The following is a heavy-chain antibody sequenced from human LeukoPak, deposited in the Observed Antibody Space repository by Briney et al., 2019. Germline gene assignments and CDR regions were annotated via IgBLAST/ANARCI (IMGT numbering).Heavy chain of an antibody. J-gene: IGHJ4*02. V-gene: IGHV3-23*01. CDR1: GLTFSNHA. D-gene: IGHD4-17*01. Sequence: PGGSLRPSCAASGLTFSNHAMNWVRQASGRGLEWVSGITDSGRKTYYADSVKGRFSISRDNSKNTVYLQMSDLRAEDTAVYYCAKITKATTPNYWGQGTPVTVSS. CDR3: AKITKATTPNY. CDR2: ITDSGRKT.